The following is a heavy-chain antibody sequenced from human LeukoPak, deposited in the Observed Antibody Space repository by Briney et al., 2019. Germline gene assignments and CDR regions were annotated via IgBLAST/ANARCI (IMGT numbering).Heavy chain of an antibody. CDR2: INWNGGST. V-gene: IGHV3-20*04. CDR1: GFTFDDYG. D-gene: IGHD3-3*01. CDR3: ARCYDFWSDPLPFDY. J-gene: IGHJ4*02. Sequence: GGSLRLSCAASGFTFDDYGMSWVRQAPGKGLEWVSVINWNGGSTGYADSVKGRFTISRDNAKNSLYLQMNSLRAEDTALYYCARCYDFWSDPLPFDYWGQGTLVTVSS.